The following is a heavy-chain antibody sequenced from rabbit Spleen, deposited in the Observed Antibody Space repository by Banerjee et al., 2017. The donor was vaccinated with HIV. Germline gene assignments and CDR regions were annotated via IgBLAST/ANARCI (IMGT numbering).Heavy chain of an antibody. CDR2: IYTGDDTT. V-gene: IGHV1S45*01. D-gene: IGHD8-1*01. CDR3: ARDTGSSFSSYGMDL. CDR1: GVSFSSNYW. J-gene: IGHJ6*01. Sequence: QEQLVESGGGLVQPEGSLTLTCKASGVSFSSNYWICWVRQAPGKGLEWIGCIYTGDDTTYSATWAKGRFTISKTSSTTVTLQMTSLTAADTATYFCARDTGSSFSSYGMDLWGPGTLVTVS.